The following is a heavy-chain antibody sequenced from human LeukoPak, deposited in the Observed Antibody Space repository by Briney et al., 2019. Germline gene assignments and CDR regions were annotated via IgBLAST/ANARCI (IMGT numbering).Heavy chain of an antibody. D-gene: IGHD4-17*01. V-gene: IGHV1-8*01. CDR2: MNPNSGNT. CDR3: ARRTVTHYNWFDP. Sequence: ASVKVSCKASGYTFTSYDINWVRQATGRGLEWMGWMNPNSGNTGYAQKFQGRVTMTRNTSISTAYMELSSLRSEDTAVYYCARRTVTHYNWFDPWGQGTLVTVSS. J-gene: IGHJ5*02. CDR1: GYTFTSYD.